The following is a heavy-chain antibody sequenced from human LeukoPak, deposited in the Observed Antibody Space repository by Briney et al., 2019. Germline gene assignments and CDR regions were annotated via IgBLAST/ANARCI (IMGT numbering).Heavy chain of an antibody. Sequence: SETLSLTCTVSGGSISSGSYYWSWIRQPAGKGLEWIGRIYTSGSTNYNPSLKSRVTISVDTSKNQFSLKLSSVTAADTAVYYCARGGYGSGFDYWGQGILVTVSS. V-gene: IGHV4-61*02. CDR3: ARGGYGSGFDY. CDR2: IYTSGST. J-gene: IGHJ4*02. D-gene: IGHD3-10*01. CDR1: GGSISSGSYY.